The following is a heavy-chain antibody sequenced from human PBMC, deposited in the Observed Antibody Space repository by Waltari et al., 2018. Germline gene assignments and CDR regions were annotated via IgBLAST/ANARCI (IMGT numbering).Heavy chain of an antibody. D-gene: IGHD3-3*01. J-gene: IGHJ3*02. CDR2: LSWKSGSI. CDR1: GFTFADYA. Sequence: EVQLVESGGGLVQPGRSLRLSCAAFGFTFADYAMHWVRQAPGNGLEWVSGLSWKSGSIGYANSVKGRFTIARDNAKNSLYLQMNSLRAEDTALYYCAKGLRSGDAFDIWGQGTMVTVSS. CDR3: AKGLRSGDAFDI. V-gene: IGHV3-9*01.